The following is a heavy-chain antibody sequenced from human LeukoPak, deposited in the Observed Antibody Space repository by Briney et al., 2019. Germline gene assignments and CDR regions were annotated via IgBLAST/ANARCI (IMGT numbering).Heavy chain of an antibody. Sequence: GGSLRLSCAASGFTFDDYAMHWVRQAPGKGLEWVSGISWNSGSIGYADSVKGRFTISRDNAKNSLYLQMNSLRAEDTALYYCAKDKGRLVYYGMDVWGQGTTVTVSS. CDR1: GFTFDDYA. V-gene: IGHV3-9*01. CDR3: AKDKGRLVYYGMDV. J-gene: IGHJ6*02. D-gene: IGHD3-9*01. CDR2: ISWNSGSI.